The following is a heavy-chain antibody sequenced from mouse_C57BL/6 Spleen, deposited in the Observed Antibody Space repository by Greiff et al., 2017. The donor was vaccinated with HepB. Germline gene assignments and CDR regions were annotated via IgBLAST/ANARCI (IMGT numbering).Heavy chain of an antibody. D-gene: IGHD2-1*01. CDR1: GYAFSSSW. V-gene: IGHV1-82*01. Sequence: VKLQESGPELVKPGASVKISCKASGYAFSSSWMNWVKQRPGKGLEWIGRIYPGDGDTNYNGKFKGKATLTADKSSSTAYMQLSSLTSEDSAVYFCARLEGNYFYAMDYWGQGTSVTVSS. CDR3: ARLEGNYFYAMDY. J-gene: IGHJ4*01. CDR2: IYPGDGDT.